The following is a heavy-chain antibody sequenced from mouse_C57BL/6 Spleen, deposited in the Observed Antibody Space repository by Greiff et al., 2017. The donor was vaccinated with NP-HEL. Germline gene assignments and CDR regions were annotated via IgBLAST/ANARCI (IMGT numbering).Heavy chain of an antibody. V-gene: IGHV5-4*01. D-gene: IGHD1-1*01. Sequence: VESGGGLVKPGGSLKLSCAASGFTFSSYAMSWVRQTPEKRLEWVATISDGGSYTYYPDNVKGRFTISRDNAKNNLYLQMSHLKSEDTAMYYCARDYYGSRFDYWGQGTTLTVSS. CDR1: GFTFSSYA. J-gene: IGHJ2*01. CDR2: ISDGGSYT. CDR3: ARDYYGSRFDY.